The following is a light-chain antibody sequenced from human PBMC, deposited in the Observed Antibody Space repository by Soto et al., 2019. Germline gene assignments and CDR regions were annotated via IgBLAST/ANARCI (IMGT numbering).Light chain of an antibody. CDR1: QSVSSY. V-gene: IGKV3-11*01. Sequence: ILFTLSPTNLSLSPGERATLSCKASQSVSSYLAWYQQKPGQAPRLLIYDASNRATGIPARFSGSGSGTDFTLTISSLEPEDFAVYYCQQRSNWPSNTFGQGTRLEIK. J-gene: IGKJ5*01. CDR3: QQRSNWPSNT. CDR2: DAS.